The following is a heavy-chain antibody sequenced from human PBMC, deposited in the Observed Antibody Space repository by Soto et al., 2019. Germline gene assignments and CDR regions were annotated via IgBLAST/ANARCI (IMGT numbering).Heavy chain of an antibody. CDR1: GGSISSSSYY. CDR3: AGGDYYHSSGYYFYYYTMDV. Sequence: QLHLQESGPGLVKPSETLSLTCTVSGGSISSSSYYWGWIRQPPGKGLEWIGNVYYGGSTYYNPSRTSRVTISVETSKSQFSLKLSSVTAADTAVYYCAGGDYYHSSGYYFYYYTMDVWGQGTTVTVSS. J-gene: IGHJ6*02. D-gene: IGHD3-22*01. V-gene: IGHV4-39*01. CDR2: VYYGGST.